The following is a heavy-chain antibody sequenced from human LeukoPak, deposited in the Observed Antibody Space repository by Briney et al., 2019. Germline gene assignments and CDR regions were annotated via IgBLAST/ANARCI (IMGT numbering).Heavy chain of an antibody. Sequence: PGGSLRLSCTTSKFNFNSYGMTWVCQAPGKGLEWVSSISGSGGSTQYAASVQGRFTISRDNSKNTLYLQMNSLRAEDTAVYYCAKVEYSSNIPQHWGQGTLVTVSS. CDR1: KFNFNSYG. J-gene: IGHJ1*01. V-gene: IGHV3-23*01. CDR2: ISGSGGST. D-gene: IGHD6-6*01. CDR3: AKVEYSSNIPQH.